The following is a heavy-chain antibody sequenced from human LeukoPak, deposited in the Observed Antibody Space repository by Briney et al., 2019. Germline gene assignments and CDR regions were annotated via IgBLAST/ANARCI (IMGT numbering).Heavy chain of an antibody. CDR3: ARDERIFGSYGMDV. D-gene: IGHD3-3*01. CDR1: GFTFSSYG. CDR2: IWYDGSNK. J-gene: IGHJ6*02. Sequence: GGSLRVSCAASGFTFSSYGMHWVRQAPGKGLEWVAVIWYDGSNKYYADSVKGRFTISRDNSKNTLYLQMNSLRAEDTAVYYCARDERIFGSYGMDVWGQGTTVTVSS. V-gene: IGHV3-33*01.